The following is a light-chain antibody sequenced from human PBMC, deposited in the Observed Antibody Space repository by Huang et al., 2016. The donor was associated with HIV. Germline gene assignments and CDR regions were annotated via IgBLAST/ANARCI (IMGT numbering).Light chain of an antibody. V-gene: IGKV1-39*01. CDR2: TAS. CDR1: QNIDTY. CDR3: QQSYTTPRT. Sequence: DIQMTQSPSSLSASVGDRVTITCRASQNIDTYLNWYQQKPGRAPTLLSYTASNLQNGVPLRFSGSGSDTDFTLTVSSLQPEDFATYFCQQSYTTPRTFGQGTKLEI. J-gene: IGKJ2*01.